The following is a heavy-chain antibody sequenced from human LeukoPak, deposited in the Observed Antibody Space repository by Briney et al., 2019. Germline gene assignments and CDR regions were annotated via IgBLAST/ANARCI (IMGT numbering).Heavy chain of an antibody. CDR3: ASYGSGDYCKRKPRYPYYYGLDV. D-gene: IGHD3-10*01. J-gene: IGHJ6*02. CDR2: MCATSGNT. V-gene: IGHV1-8*01. CDR1: GDSFSDYD. Sequence: ASVKLSCKTSGDSFSDYDINWVPQATGQVLEWMGWMCATSGNTVSAQKLQDRVTMTWSTSTGTAYSGLNSMTSYDTAVYYCASYGSGDYCKRKPRYPYYYGLDVWGQGTAVIVS.